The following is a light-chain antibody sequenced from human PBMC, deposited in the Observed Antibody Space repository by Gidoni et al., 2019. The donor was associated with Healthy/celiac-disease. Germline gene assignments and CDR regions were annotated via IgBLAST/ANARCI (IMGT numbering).Light chain of an antibody. Sequence: DISSTQPPSSLSSSVGDRVTITCRASQSISSYLNWYQQKPGKAPELLIYAASSLQSGVPSRFSGSGSGTDFTLTISSLQPEDFATYYCQQSYSTPPTFXQXTKLEIK. V-gene: IGKV1-39*01. CDR1: QSISSY. J-gene: IGKJ2*01. CDR3: QQSYSTPPT. CDR2: AAS.